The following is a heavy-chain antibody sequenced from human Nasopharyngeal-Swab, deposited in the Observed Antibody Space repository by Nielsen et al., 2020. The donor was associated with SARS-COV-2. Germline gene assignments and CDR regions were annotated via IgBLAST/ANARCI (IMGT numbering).Heavy chain of an antibody. CDR1: GFTFSSYG. D-gene: IGHD2-8*02. V-gene: IGHV3-33*01. Sequence: GESLKISCAASGFTFSSYGMHWVRQAPGKGLEWVAVIWYDGSNKYYADSVKGRFTISRDNSKNTLYLQMNSLRAEDTAVYYCTRGPPYTDTYWDAFDIWGQGTMVSVSS. J-gene: IGHJ3*02. CDR3: TRGPPYTDTYWDAFDI. CDR2: IWYDGSNK.